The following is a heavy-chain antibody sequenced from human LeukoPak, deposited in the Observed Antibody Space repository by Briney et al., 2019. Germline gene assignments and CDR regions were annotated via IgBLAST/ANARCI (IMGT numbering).Heavy chain of an antibody. CDR1: GGSISSYY. D-gene: IGHD1-26*01. J-gene: IGHJ3*02. CDR3: ARFTPGSYGAFDI. CDR2: IYSTGNT. V-gene: IGHV4-4*07. Sequence: SETLSLTCTVSGGSISSYYWSWIRQPAGKGLEWIGRIYSTGNTNYNPSLKSRVTMSVDTSKNQFSLKLTSVTAADTAVYYCARFTPGSYGAFDIWGQGTMVTVSS.